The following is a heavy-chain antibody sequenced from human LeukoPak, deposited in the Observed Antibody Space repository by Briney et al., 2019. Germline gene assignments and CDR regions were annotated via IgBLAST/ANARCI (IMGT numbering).Heavy chain of an antibody. Sequence: GGSLRLSCAASGFTFSSYAMSWVRQAPGKGLEWVSAISGSGGSTYYADSVKGRFTISRDNSKNTLYLQMNSLRAEDTAVYYCAKERSTYYDFWNGCMDVWGKGTTVTVCS. CDR1: GFTFSSYA. D-gene: IGHD3-3*01. CDR2: ISGSGGST. V-gene: IGHV3-23*01. CDR3: AKERSTYYDFWNGCMDV. J-gene: IGHJ6*03.